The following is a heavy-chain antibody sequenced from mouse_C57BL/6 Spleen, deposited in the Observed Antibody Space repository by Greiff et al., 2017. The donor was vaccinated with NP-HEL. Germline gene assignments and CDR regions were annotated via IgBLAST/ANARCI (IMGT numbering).Heavy chain of an antibody. Sequence: EVKLMESGPGLVKPSQSLSLTCSVTGYSITSGYYWNWIRQFPGNKLEWMGYISYDGSNNYNPTLKNRISITRDTSKNQFFLKLNSVTTEDTATYYCERAEDYDALDYWGQGTTLTVSS. CDR2: ISYDGSN. J-gene: IGHJ2*01. V-gene: IGHV3-6*01. D-gene: IGHD2-4*01. CDR1: GYSITSGYY. CDR3: ERAEDYDALDY.